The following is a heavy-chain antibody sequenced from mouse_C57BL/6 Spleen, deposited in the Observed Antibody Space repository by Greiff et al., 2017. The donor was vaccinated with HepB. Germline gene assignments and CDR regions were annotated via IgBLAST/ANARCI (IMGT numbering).Heavy chain of an antibody. V-gene: IGHV1-82*01. J-gene: IGHJ2*01. D-gene: IGHD3-2*02. CDR2: IYPGDGDT. CDR3: ARSRQLRLPLDY. Sequence: VKLMESGPELVKPGASVKISCKASGYAFSSSWMNWVKQRPGKGLEWIGRIYPGDGDTNYNGKFKGKATLTADKSSSTAYMQLSSLTSEDSAVYFCARSRQLRLPLDYWGQGTTLTVSS. CDR1: GYAFSSSW.